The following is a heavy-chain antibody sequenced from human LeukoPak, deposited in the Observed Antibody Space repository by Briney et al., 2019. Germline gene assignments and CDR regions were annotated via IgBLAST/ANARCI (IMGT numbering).Heavy chain of an antibody. D-gene: IGHD2-2*01. CDR2: IYTSGGT. J-gene: IGHJ5*02. CDR1: GGSISSSSYY. CDR3: ARAAGYCSSTSCYGNYNWFDP. V-gene: IGHV4-61*02. Sequence: SETLSLTCTVSGGSISSSSYYWRWIRQPAGKGLEWIGRIYTSGGTNYNPSLKSRVTISVDTSKNQFSLKLSSVTAADTAVYYCARAAGYCSSTSCYGNYNWFDPWGQGTLVTVSS.